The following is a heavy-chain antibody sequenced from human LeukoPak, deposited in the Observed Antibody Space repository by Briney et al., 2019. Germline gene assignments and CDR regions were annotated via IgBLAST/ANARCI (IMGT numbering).Heavy chain of an antibody. J-gene: IGHJ6*02. Sequence: PSETLSLTCAVYGGSFSGYYWSWIRQPPGKGLEWIGEINHSGSTNYNPSLKSRVTISVDTSKNQFSLKLSSVTAADTAVYYCARDHGVVVAATQDYYYYYGMDVWGQGTTVTVSS. CDR3: ARDHGVVVAATQDYYYYYGMDV. D-gene: IGHD2-15*01. CDR2: INHSGST. V-gene: IGHV4-34*01. CDR1: GGSFSGYY.